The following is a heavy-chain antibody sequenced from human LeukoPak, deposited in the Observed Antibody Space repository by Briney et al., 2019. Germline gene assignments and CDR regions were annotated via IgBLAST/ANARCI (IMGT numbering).Heavy chain of an antibody. Sequence: GASVKVSCKASGGTFSSYAISWVRQAPGQGLEWMGRIIPILGIANYAQKFQGRVTITADKSTSTAYMELSSLRSEDTAVYYCARSPHYYDSSGYYYAIDYWGQGTLVTVSP. CDR3: ARSPHYYDSSGYYYAIDY. D-gene: IGHD3-22*01. V-gene: IGHV1-69*04. J-gene: IGHJ4*02. CDR1: GGTFSSYA. CDR2: IIPILGIA.